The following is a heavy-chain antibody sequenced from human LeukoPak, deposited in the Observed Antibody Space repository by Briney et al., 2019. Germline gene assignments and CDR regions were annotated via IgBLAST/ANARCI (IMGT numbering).Heavy chain of an antibody. Sequence: GGSLRLSCAASGFTFSSYTMNWVRQAPGKGLEWVSSISSSSSHIYYADSVKGRFTISRDNAKNTLYLQMNSLRAEDTAVYYCARMDYYDSSGYPHWYFDLWGRGTLVTVSS. CDR3: ARMDYYDSSGYPHWYFDL. J-gene: IGHJ2*01. CDR2: ISSSSSHI. D-gene: IGHD3-22*01. V-gene: IGHV3-21*01. CDR1: GFTFSSYT.